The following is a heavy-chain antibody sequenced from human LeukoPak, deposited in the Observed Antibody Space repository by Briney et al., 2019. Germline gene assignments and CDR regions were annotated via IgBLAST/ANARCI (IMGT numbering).Heavy chain of an antibody. CDR1: GFTFSSYS. CDR3: ARGPRGKYQLLSATLDWFDP. Sequence: GGSLRLSCAASGFTFSSYSMNWVRQAPGKGLEWVSSISSSSSYIYYADSVKGRFTISRDNAKNSLHLQMNSLRAEDTAVYYCARGPRGKYQLLSATLDWFDPWGQGTLVTVSS. D-gene: IGHD2-2*01. CDR2: ISSSSSYI. J-gene: IGHJ5*02. V-gene: IGHV3-21*01.